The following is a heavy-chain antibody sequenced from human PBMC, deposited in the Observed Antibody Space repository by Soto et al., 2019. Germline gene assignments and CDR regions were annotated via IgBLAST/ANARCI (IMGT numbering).Heavy chain of an antibody. Sequence: QVQLVQSGGEVKKPGASVKVSCKTSGYSFTTYGISWVRQAPGQGLEWMGWISAYNGITNYAQKLQDRVTMTTDTSTSTAYMELRSRRSDDTAVYYCAREGPAPYYYYGMDVWGQGSTVTVSS. V-gene: IGHV1-18*01. CDR1: GYSFTTYG. CDR3: AREGPAPYYYYGMDV. J-gene: IGHJ6*02. CDR2: ISAYNGIT.